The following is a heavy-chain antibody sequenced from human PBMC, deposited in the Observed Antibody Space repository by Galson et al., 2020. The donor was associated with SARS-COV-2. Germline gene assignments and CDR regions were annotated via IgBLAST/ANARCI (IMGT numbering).Heavy chain of an antibody. CDR2: ISSNSEYI. D-gene: IGHD1-26*01. CDR3: AREASWAMFGMDV. J-gene: IGHJ6*02. CDR1: GFTFNSYS. V-gene: IGHV3-21*01. Sequence: GGSLRLSCAVSGFTFNSYSMSWVRQAPGKGLEWVSSISSNSEYIYNVDSVKGRFTISRDNAKNSLYLQMNSLRAEDTAVYYCAREASWAMFGMDVWGQGTTVPVSS.